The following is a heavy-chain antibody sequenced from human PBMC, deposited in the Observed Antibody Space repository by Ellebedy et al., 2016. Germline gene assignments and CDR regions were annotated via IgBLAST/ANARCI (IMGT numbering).Heavy chain of an antibody. J-gene: IGHJ4*02. CDR2: IKQDGSEK. V-gene: IGHV3-7*01. Sequence: GESLKISCAASGFSFSSYWMSWVRQAPGKGLEWVANIKQDGSEKHYVDSVKGRFTISRDNAENSLYLQMSSLGAEDTAVYYCARGSNAGNEGNIGYWGQGTLVTVSS. CDR3: ARGSNAGNEGNIGY. D-gene: IGHD1/OR15-1a*01. CDR1: GFSFSSYW.